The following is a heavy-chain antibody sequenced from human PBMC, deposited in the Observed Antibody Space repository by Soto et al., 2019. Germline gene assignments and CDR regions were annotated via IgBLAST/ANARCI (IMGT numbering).Heavy chain of an antibody. CDR1: GGTFSSYA. J-gene: IGHJ4*02. V-gene: IGHV1-69*13. D-gene: IGHD6-19*01. CDR3: ARGQAVAAHDY. CDR2: IIPIFGTA. Sequence: ASVKVSCKASGGTFSSYAISWVRQAPGQGLEWTGGIIPIFGTADYAQKFQGRVTITADESTSTAYMELSSLRSEDTAVYYCARGQAVAAHDYWGQGTLVTVSS.